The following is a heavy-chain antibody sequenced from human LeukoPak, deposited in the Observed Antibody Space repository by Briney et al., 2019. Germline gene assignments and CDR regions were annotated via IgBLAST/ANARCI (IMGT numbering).Heavy chain of an antibody. V-gene: IGHV4-59*08. Sequence: PSETLSLTCTVSGGSISSYYWSWIRQPPGKGLEWIGYIYYSGSTNYNPSLKSRVTISVDTSKNQFSLKLSSVTAADTAVYYCVRSQYSSGWYGNYYYYGMDVWGQGTTVTVSS. CDR2: IYYSGST. CDR1: GGSISSYY. J-gene: IGHJ6*02. CDR3: VRSQYSSGWYGNYYYYGMDV. D-gene: IGHD6-19*01.